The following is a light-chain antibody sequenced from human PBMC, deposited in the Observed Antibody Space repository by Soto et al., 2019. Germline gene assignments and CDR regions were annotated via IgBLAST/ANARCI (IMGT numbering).Light chain of an antibody. J-gene: IGKJ5*01. CDR3: QQSYSSPIT. CDR1: QSIGKY. Sequence: DIQMTQSPSTLSASVGDRVTITCRASQSIGKYLNWYQQKPGKAPKPVIYGASSFQSGVPLRFSGSGSGTDFTLTISSLQPEDFATYFCQQSYSSPITFGQGTRLEIK. CDR2: GAS. V-gene: IGKV1-39*01.